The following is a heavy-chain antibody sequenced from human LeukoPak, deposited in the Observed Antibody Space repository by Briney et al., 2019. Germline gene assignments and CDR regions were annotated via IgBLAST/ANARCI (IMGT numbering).Heavy chain of an antibody. CDR1: GFTFSTYS. V-gene: IGHV3-21*01. D-gene: IGHD3-10*01. Sequence: GGSLRLSCAASGFTFSTYSMNWVRQAPGKGLEWVSSISSSGSYIYYADSVKGRFTISRDNAKNSLYLQMNSLRVEDTAVYYCARDIGEWFGERWAFDDYWGQGTLVTVSS. J-gene: IGHJ4*02. CDR2: ISSSGSYI. CDR3: ARDIGEWFGERWAFDDY.